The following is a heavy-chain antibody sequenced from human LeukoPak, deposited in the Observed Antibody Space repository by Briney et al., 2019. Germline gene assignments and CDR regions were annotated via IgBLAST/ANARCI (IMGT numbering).Heavy chain of an antibody. Sequence: AAVKVSCKASGYTFTSYGISWVRQAPGQGREGRGWISAYNGNTNYAQKLQGRVTMTTDTSTSTAYMELRSLRSDDTAVYYCTRDTSYYALPYNFDYWGQGNLVTVSS. D-gene: IGHD3-3*01. J-gene: IGHJ4*02. CDR1: GYTFTSYG. CDR3: TRDTSYYALPYNFDY. CDR2: ISAYNGNT. V-gene: IGHV1-18*01.